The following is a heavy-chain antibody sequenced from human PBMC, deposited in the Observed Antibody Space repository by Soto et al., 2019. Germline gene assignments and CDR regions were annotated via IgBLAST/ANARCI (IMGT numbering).Heavy chain of an antibody. CDR1: GFTFSSYA. D-gene: IGHD6-19*01. CDR2: IKQDGSEK. V-gene: IGHV3-7*05. Sequence: GGSLRLSCAASGFTFSSYAMSWVRQAPGKGLEWVANIKQDGSEKYYVDSVKGRFTISRDNAKNSLYLQMNSLRAEDTAVYYCASAPAVADGSKFDYWGQGTLVTVSS. CDR3: ASAPAVADGSKFDY. J-gene: IGHJ4*02.